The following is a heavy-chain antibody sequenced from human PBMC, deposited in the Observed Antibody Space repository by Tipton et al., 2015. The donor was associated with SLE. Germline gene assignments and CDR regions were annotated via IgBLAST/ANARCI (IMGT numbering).Heavy chain of an antibody. D-gene: IGHD2-8*01. CDR1: GDSISSGNYY. CDR3: ARDNVSTQKWYFDV. Sequence: TLSLTCNVSGDSISSGNYYWSWIRQQPGKGLEWIGYIYYGGSTYHNPSLKSRVTMSIDTSKNQLYLKLTSVTAADTAVYFCARDNVSTQKWYFDVWGRGTLVTVSS. J-gene: IGHJ2*01. V-gene: IGHV4-31*03. CDR2: IYYGGST.